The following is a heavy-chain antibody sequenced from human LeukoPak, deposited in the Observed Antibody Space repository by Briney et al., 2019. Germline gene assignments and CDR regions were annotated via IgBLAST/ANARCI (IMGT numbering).Heavy chain of an antibody. V-gene: IGHV1-69*13. D-gene: IGHD2-15*01. CDR3: ARGDRYCSGGSCSFFDY. J-gene: IGHJ4*02. Sequence: SVKVSCKASGGTFSSYAISWVRQAPGQGLEWMGGIIPIFGTANYAQKFQGRVTIAADESTSTAYMKLSSLKSEDTAVYYCARGDRYCSGGSCSFFDYWGQGTLVTVSS. CDR2: IIPIFGTA. CDR1: GGTFSSYA.